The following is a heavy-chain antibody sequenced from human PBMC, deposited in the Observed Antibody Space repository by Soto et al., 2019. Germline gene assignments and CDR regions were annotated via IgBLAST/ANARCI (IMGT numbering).Heavy chain of an antibody. V-gene: IGHV3-23*01. CDR2: ISGSGGST. CDR1: GFMFRSYA. Sequence: GGSLRLSCAASGFMFRSYAMSWVRQAPGKGLEWVSAISGSGGSTYYADSVKGRFTISRDNSKNTLYLQMNSLRAEDTAVYYCAKGGGVLRYFDWLFLFDYWGQGTLVTVSS. CDR3: AKGGGVLRYFDWLFLFDY. D-gene: IGHD3-9*01. J-gene: IGHJ4*02.